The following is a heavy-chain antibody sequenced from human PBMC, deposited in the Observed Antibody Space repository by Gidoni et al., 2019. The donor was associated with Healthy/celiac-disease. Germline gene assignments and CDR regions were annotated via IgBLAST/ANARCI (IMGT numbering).Heavy chain of an antibody. CDR3: ARAVESHFDY. CDR2: IYPGDSDT. D-gene: IGHD1-1*01. Sequence: EVQLVQSGAEVKKPGESLKISCKGFGSSFTSYWIGWVRQMPGKGLGWMGIIYPGDSDTRYSPSFQGQVTISTDKTISAAYLQWSSLKASDTAMYYCARAVESHFDYWGQGTLFTVSS. CDR1: GSSFTSYW. J-gene: IGHJ4*02. V-gene: IGHV5-51*01.